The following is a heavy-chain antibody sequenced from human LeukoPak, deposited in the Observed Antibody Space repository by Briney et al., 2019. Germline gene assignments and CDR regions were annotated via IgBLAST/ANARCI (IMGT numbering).Heavy chain of an antibody. V-gene: IGHV4-59*13. J-gene: IGHJ4*02. CDR2: IYYSGST. CDR1: GGSISSYY. Sequence: SSETLSLTCTVSGGSISSYYWSWIRQPPGKGLEWIGYIYYSGSTNYNPSLKSRVAISVDTSKNQFSLKLSSVTAADTAVYYRARDSSSGWNSFDYWGQGTLVTVSS. CDR3: ARDSSSGWNSFDY. D-gene: IGHD6-19*01.